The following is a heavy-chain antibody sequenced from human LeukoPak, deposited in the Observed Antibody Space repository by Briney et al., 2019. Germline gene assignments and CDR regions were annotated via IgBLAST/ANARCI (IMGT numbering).Heavy chain of an antibody. V-gene: IGHV4-39*01. CDR1: GGSISSSSYY. CDR3: ARQIWGFVWGSYRGFDY. CDR2: SYYSGST. Sequence: PSETLSLTCTVSGGSISSSSYYWGWIRQPPGKGLEWIGSSYYSGSTYYNPSLKSRATISVDTSKNQFSLKLSSVTAADTAVYYCARQIWGFVWGSYRGFDYWGQGTLVTVSS. J-gene: IGHJ4*02. D-gene: IGHD3-16*02.